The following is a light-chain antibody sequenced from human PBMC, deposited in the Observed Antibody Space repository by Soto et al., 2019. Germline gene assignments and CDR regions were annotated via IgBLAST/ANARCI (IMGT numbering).Light chain of an antibody. CDR3: CSYAGSSTFVV. J-gene: IGLJ2*01. Sequence: QSVLSQPASVSGSPGQSITISCTGTSSDVGSYDLVSWYQQHPGKAPKVMIYEGSKRPSGVSHRFSGSKSGNTASLTISGLQAEDEADYYCCSYAGSSTFVVFGGGTKVTVL. CDR1: SSDVGSYDL. V-gene: IGLV2-23*03. CDR2: EGS.